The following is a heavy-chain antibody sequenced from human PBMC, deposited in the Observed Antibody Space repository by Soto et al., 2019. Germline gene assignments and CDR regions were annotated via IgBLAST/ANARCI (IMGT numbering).Heavy chain of an antibody. V-gene: IGHV4-39*01. CDR3: SRRAPEGFDP. J-gene: IGHJ5*02. Sequence: SETLSLTCVVSGGSFGSSAYYWGGIRQAPGKGLEWIGSINYSGSTYYNPSLKSRVTISVDTSRNQFSLKLSSVTAADTALYYCSRRAPEGFDPWGQGTLVTVSS. CDR2: INYSGST. CDR1: GGSFGSSAYY.